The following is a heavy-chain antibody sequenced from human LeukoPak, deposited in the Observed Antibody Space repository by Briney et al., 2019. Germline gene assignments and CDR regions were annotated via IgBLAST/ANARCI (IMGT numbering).Heavy chain of an antibody. V-gene: IGHV4-59*08. CDR1: GGSISGYY. Sequence: PSETLSLTCSVSGGSISGYYWSWIRQSPEEGLVWIGYIYYSGSTNYNPSLKSRVTISLDMSKNQFSLKLSSVTAADTALYYCARHFTYYHDSSGYPRDIFDIWGQGTMVTVSS. J-gene: IGHJ3*02. CDR2: IYYSGST. CDR3: ARHFTYYHDSSGYPRDIFDI. D-gene: IGHD3-22*01.